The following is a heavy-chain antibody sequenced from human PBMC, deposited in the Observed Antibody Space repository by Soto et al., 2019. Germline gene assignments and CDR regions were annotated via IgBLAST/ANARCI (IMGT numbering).Heavy chain of an antibody. Sequence: PGESLKISCKGSGYSCTTYWINWVRQMPGKGLEWMGLIYPGDSDTRYSPSFQGHVTISADKSITTAYLHWSSLKASDTAMYYCATCSGGSCYGAFDIWGQGTMVTVSS. CDR1: GYSCTTYW. CDR3: ATCSGGSCYGAFDI. J-gene: IGHJ3*02. CDR2: IYPGDSDT. V-gene: IGHV5-51*01. D-gene: IGHD2-15*01.